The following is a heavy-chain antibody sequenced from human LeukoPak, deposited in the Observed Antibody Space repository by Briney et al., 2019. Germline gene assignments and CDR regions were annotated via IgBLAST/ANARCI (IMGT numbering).Heavy chain of an antibody. CDR3: ARDGPAQMVDFDY. V-gene: IGHV1-2*02. CDR1: GYTFTGTA. J-gene: IGHJ4*02. Sequence: KSFCKTHGYTFTGTARCTDCHRQAAGQGIECVGWIHPNNGATLYAQKFQGRVAMTTDTSISTAYMELSRLRPDDTAMYYCARDGPAQMVDFDYWGQGTLVTVSS. D-gene: IGHD3-10*01. CDR2: IHPNNGAT.